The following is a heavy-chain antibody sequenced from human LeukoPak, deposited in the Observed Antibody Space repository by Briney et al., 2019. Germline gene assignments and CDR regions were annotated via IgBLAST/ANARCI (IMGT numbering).Heavy chain of an antibody. Sequence: SQTLSLTCTVSGGSISSYYWSWIRQPPGKGLEWIGYIYYSGSTNYNPSLKSRVTISVDTSKNQFSLKLSSVTAADTAVYYCARLDSSRGFDYWGRGTLVTVSS. CDR2: IYYSGST. D-gene: IGHD6-13*01. CDR1: GGSISSYY. V-gene: IGHV4-59*01. J-gene: IGHJ4*02. CDR3: ARLDSSRGFDY.